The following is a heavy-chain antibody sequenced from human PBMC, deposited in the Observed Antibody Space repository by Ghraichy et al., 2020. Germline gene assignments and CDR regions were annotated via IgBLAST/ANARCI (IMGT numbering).Heavy chain of an antibody. CDR2: VVPVLNTA. CDR3: ARPPYFRESRGSFYSFPLEV. Sequence: SVKVSCKASRNTFNNYAFSWVRQVRGQGLEWMGGVVPVLNTAKYAQHLQGRVTITADRSTSTAYMELRSLTSEDMGVYFCARPPYFRESRGSFYSFPLEVWGQGTTVTLSS. D-gene: IGHD3-10*02. V-gene: IGHV1-69*06. J-gene: IGHJ6*02. CDR1: RNTFNNYA.